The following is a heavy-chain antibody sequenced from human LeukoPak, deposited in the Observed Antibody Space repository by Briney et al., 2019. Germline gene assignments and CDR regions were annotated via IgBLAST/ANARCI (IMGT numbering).Heavy chain of an antibody. CDR1: GFTFSSYA. CDR2: ISGSGNRT. D-gene: IGHD3-9*01. CDR3: ARDERYFDWLNDY. Sequence: GGSLRLSCAASGFTFSSYAMSWVRQAPGKGLEWVSSISGSGNRTYYADSVKGRFTISRDSSKNSLYLQMNSLRDEDTAVYYCARDERYFDWLNDYWGQGTLVTVSS. V-gene: IGHV3-23*01. J-gene: IGHJ4*02.